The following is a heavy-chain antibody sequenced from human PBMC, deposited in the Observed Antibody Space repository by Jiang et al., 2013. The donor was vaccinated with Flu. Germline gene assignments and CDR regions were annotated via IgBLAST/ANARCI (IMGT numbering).Heavy chain of an antibody. CDR1: GFSLNTSGVG. CDR2: IYWDDDE. Sequence: KPTQTLTLTCTFSGFSLNTSGVGVGWIRQPPGKALEWLALIYWDDDERYSPSLKSRLTITRDTSKNQVVLTMTNMDPVDTATYFCVHSVNTPSADSSGYYSSFDYWGQGTLVTVSS. D-gene: IGHD3-22*01. CDR3: VHSVNTPSADSSGYYSSFDY. V-gene: IGHV2-5*02. J-gene: IGHJ4*02.